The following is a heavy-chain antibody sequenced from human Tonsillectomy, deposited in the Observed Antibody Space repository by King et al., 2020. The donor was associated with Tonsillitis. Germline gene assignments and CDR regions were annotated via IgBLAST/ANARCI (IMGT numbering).Heavy chain of an antibody. CDR3: ARGVAAGVDI. CDR1: GYTFTSLH. D-gene: IGHD6-13*01. CDR2: MDPNTGDT. Sequence: VQLVQSGAEVKKPGASVKVSCKASGYTFTSLHINWVRQAAGQGLEWMGWMDPNTGDTGYAQKFQDRVTMTRDTSVSTAYMELISLRSEDPAVYYCARGVAAGVDIWGQGTMVTVSS. V-gene: IGHV1-8*01. J-gene: IGHJ3*02.